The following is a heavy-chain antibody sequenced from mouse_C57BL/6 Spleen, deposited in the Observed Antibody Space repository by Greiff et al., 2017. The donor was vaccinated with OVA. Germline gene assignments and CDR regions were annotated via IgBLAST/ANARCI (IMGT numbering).Heavy chain of an antibody. D-gene: IGHD1-1*01. Sequence: EVKLVESGGGLVKPGGSLKLSCAASGFTFSDYGMHWVRQAPEKGLEWVAYISSGSSTIYYADTVKGRFTISRDNAKNTLFLQMTSLRSEDTAMYYCARNWDYCWYFDVWGTGTTVTVSS. CDR3: ARNWDYCWYFDV. CDR1: GFTFSDYG. CDR2: ISSGSSTI. J-gene: IGHJ1*03. V-gene: IGHV5-17*01.